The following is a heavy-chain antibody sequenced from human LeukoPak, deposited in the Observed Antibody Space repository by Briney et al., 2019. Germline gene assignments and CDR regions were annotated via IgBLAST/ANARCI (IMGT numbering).Heavy chain of an antibody. Sequence: QPGGSLRLACAASGFTFSSYAMHWVRQAPGKGLEWVGFIRSKAYGGTTEYAASVKGRFTISRDDSKSIAYLQMNSPKTEDTAVYYCTRVWGGYCSSTSCYGDNWFDPWGQGTLVTVSS. CDR2: IRSKAYGGTT. J-gene: IGHJ5*02. CDR1: GFTFSSYA. V-gene: IGHV3-49*04. D-gene: IGHD2-2*01. CDR3: TRVWGGYCSSTSCYGDNWFDP.